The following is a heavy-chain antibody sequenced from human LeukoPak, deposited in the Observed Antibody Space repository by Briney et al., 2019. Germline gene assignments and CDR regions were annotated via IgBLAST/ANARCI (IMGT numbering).Heavy chain of an antibody. Sequence: PGRSLRLSCAASGFTFSSYGMHWVGQAPGKGLEWVAVISYDGSNKYYADSVKGRFTISRDNSKNTLYLQMNSLRAEDTAVYYCAKDPGFGEFLSNLPKFDPWGQGTLVTVSS. CDR2: ISYDGSNK. CDR1: GFTFSSYG. V-gene: IGHV3-30*18. J-gene: IGHJ5*02. CDR3: AKDPGFGEFLSNLPKFDP. D-gene: IGHD3-10*01.